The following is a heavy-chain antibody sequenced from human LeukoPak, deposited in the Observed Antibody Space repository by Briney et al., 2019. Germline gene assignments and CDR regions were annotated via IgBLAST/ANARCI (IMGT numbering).Heavy chain of an antibody. D-gene: IGHD2-2*01. CDR1: GNSISSVYY. Sequence: PSETLSLTCAVSGNSISSVYYWGWIRQPPGQGLEWIGSIYRSGSIYYNPSLKSRATISVDTSKNRLSLNLSSVTAADTAMYYCARDLGSVVPTTMGVFDFWGQGTLVTVSS. J-gene: IGHJ4*02. CDR2: IYRSGSI. V-gene: IGHV4-38-2*02. CDR3: ARDLGSVVPTTMGVFDF.